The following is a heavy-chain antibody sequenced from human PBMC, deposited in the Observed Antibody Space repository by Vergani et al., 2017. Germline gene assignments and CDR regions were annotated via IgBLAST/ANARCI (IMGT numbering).Heavy chain of an antibody. CDR1: GGSISSYY. J-gene: IGHJ4*02. D-gene: IGHD2-2*01. Sequence: QVQLQESGPGLVKPSETLSLTCTVSGGSISSYYWSWIRQPPGKGLEWIGYIYYSGSTNYNPSLKSRVTISVDTSKNQFSLKLSSVTAADTAVYYCARAPALDCWGQGTLVTVSS. CDR2: IYYSGST. V-gene: IGHV4-59*01. CDR3: ARAPALDC.